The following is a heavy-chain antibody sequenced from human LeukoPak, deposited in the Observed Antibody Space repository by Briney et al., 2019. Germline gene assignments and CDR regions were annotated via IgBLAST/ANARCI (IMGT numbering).Heavy chain of an antibody. Sequence: GGSLRLSCAASGFTFSSNGMHWVRQAPGKGLEYVSAISSDGGRTYYANSVKGRFTISRDNSKNTLYLQMGSLRAEDMAVYYCARGRAGLYDSSGYFLDYWGQGTLVTVSS. J-gene: IGHJ4*02. D-gene: IGHD3-22*01. CDR2: ISSDGGRT. CDR3: ARGRAGLYDSSGYFLDY. V-gene: IGHV3-64*01. CDR1: GFTFSSNG.